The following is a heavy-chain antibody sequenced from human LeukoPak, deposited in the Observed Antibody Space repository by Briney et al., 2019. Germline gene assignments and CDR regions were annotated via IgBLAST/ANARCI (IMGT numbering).Heavy chain of an antibody. J-gene: IGHJ5*01. CDR1: PFTFSSYA. Sequence: PGGSLRLSCAASPFTFSSYAMSWVRQAPREGLEWVSAISAGADSTYYAGSVQGRFTISRDNSKNTLFLQMSGLRAEDTAVYFCARGAYGDYDSWGQGTLVTVSS. D-gene: IGHD4-17*01. V-gene: IGHV3-23*01. CDR3: ARGAYGDYDS. CDR2: ISAGADST.